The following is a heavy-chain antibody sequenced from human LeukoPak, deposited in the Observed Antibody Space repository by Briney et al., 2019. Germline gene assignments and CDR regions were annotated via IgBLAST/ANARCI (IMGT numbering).Heavy chain of an antibody. CDR3: ARGYCCGGICYFTY. CDR2: ISSSGSTT. J-gene: IGHJ4*02. CDR1: GFTVSTNY. V-gene: IGHV3-11*04. Sequence: GGSLRDTCAASGFTVSTNYMSWVRQAPGKGLEWVSYISSSGSTTYYADSVKGRFTISRDNAKNSLYLQMNSLRAEDTAVYYCARGYCCGGICYFTYCGQRSLVTVSS. D-gene: IGHD2-15*01.